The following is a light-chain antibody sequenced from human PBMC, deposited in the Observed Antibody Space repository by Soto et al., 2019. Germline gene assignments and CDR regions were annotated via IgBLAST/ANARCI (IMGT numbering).Light chain of an antibody. J-gene: IGKJ3*01. V-gene: IGKV1-39*01. Sequence: DIQMTQSPSSLSASVGDRVTITCRASQSISSYLNWYQQKPGKAPKLLIYAASSLQSVVPSRFRGSVSGTDVTLTISSLQPEDFATYYCQQSYSTPQTFGPGTKVHLQ. CDR2: AAS. CDR3: QQSYSTPQT. CDR1: QSISSY.